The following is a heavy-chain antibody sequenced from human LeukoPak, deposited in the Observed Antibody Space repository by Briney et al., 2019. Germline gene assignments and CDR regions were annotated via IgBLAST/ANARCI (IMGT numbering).Heavy chain of an antibody. D-gene: IGHD4/OR15-4a*01. Sequence: GGSLRLSRAASAFNFSSYGMHWVRQTPGKGLEWVAFIRYDGVNKYYADSVKGRFTISRDNSKNTLYLQMNSLRAEDTAVYYCARRAGAYSHPYDYWGQGTLVTVSS. J-gene: IGHJ4*02. CDR2: IRYDGVNK. V-gene: IGHV3-30*02. CDR1: AFNFSSYG. CDR3: ARRAGAYSHPYDY.